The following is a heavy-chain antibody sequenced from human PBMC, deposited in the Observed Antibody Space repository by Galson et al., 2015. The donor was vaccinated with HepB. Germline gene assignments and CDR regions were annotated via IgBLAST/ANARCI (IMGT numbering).Heavy chain of an antibody. Sequence: SVKVSCKASGGTFSSYTLNWVRQAPGRGLEWMGRIIPILNTTNYAQKFQGRVTISADKSTSTAYTDLSSLRSADTAVYYCARGIGHGGDSDVFDIWGQGTMVTVSS. CDR3: ARGIGHGGDSDVFDI. CDR1: GGTFSSYT. D-gene: IGHD2-21*02. CDR2: IIPILNTT. V-gene: IGHV1-69*08. J-gene: IGHJ3*02.